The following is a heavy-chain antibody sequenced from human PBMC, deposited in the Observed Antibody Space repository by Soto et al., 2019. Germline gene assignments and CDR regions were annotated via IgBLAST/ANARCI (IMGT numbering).Heavy chain of an antibody. CDR2: ISYDGSNK. CDR3: AKGLKAAAGRCDCMDV. Sequence: QVQLVESGGGVFQPGRSLRLSCAASGFTFSSYGMHWVRQAPGKGLEWVAVISYDGSNKYYADSVKGRFTISRDNSKNTLYLQMNSLRAEDTAVYYCAKGLKAAAGRCDCMDVWGQGTTVTVSS. V-gene: IGHV3-30*18. D-gene: IGHD6-13*01. CDR1: GFTFSSYG. J-gene: IGHJ6*02.